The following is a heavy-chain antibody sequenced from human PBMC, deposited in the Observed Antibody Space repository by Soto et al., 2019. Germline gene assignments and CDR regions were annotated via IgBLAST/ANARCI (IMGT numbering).Heavy chain of an antibody. CDR1: GYTFTSYA. Sequence: GASVKVSCKASGYTFTSYAMHWVRQAPGQRLEWMGWINAGNGNTKYSQKFQGRVTITRDTSASTAYMELSSLRSEDTAVYYCARGSGYYYWDDYWGQGTLVIVS. CDR3: ARGSGYYYWDDY. CDR2: INAGNGNT. D-gene: IGHD3-22*01. J-gene: IGHJ4*02. V-gene: IGHV1-3*01.